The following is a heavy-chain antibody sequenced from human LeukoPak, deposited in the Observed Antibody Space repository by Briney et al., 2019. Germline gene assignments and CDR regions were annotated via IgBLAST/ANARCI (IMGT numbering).Heavy chain of an antibody. J-gene: IGHJ3*02. V-gene: IGHV4-59*08. CDR3: ARPGVGSGRYGAFDI. CDR2: IYYSGST. CDR1: GGSISSYY. Sequence: SETLSLTCTVSGGSISSYYWSWIRQPPGKGLEWIGYIYYSGSTNYNPSLKSRVTISVDTSKNQFSLKLSSVTAADTAVYYCARPGVGSGRYGAFDIWGQGTLVIVSS. D-gene: IGHD5-18*01.